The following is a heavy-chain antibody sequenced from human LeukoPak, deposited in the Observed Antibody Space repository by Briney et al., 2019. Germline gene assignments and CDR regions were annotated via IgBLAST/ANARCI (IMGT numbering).Heavy chain of an antibody. D-gene: IGHD2-2*02. CDR1: GYSFTGYY. CDR3: ARSHCSSTSCYNDY. V-gene: IGHV1-2*06. J-gene: IGHJ4*02. Sequence: ASVNVSCKASGYSFTGYYIHWVRQAPGQGLEWVGRINSNSGDTNYAQRFQGRVTMTRDTSITAAYMELSRLRSDDTAVYYCARSHCSSTSCYNDYWGQGTLVTVSS. CDR2: INSNSGDT.